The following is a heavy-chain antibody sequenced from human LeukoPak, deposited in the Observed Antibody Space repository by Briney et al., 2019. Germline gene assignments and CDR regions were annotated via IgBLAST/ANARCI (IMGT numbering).Heavy chain of an antibody. D-gene: IGHD1-1*01. CDR2: IYSDGSI. CDR3: ARDRRRLRGMNGDGDAFDI. CDR1: GFSLRSNY. Sequence: GGSLRLSCAASGFSLRSNYISWVRQAPGKGLEWVSMIYSDGSIFHADSAKGRFTMSRDNSRNTLDLQMNSLRVEDTAVYFCARDRRRLRGMNGDGDAFDIWGQGTMVTVSS. J-gene: IGHJ3*02. V-gene: IGHV3-53*01.